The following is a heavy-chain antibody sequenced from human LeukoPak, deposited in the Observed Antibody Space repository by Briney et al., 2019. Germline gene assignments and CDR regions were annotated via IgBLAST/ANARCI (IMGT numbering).Heavy chain of an antibody. CDR3: AKDFTRGTSCPNFDY. J-gene: IGHJ4*02. CDR1: GFTFSSYG. Sequence: PGGSLRLSCAASGFTFSSYGMHWVRQAPGKGLEWVAFIRYDGSNKYYADSVKGRFTISRDNSKNTLYLQMNSLRAEDTAVYYCAKDFTRGTSCPNFDYWGQGTLVTVSS. CDR2: IRYDGSNK. D-gene: IGHD2-2*01. V-gene: IGHV3-30*02.